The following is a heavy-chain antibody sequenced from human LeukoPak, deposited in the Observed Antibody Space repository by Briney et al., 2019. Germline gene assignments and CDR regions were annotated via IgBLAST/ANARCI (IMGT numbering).Heavy chain of an antibody. D-gene: IGHD2-15*01. CDR2: ISGSGGST. Sequence: GGSLRLSCAASGFTFSSYAMSWVRQAPGKGLEWVSAISGSGGSTYYADSVKGRFTISRDNSKNTLYLQMNSPRAEDTAVYYCAKRYCSGGSCYMGFDYWGQGTLVTVSS. CDR1: GFTFSSYA. V-gene: IGHV3-23*01. CDR3: AKRYCSGGSCYMGFDY. J-gene: IGHJ4*02.